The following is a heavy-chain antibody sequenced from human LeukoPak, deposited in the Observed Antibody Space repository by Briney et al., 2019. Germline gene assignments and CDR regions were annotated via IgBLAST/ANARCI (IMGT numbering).Heavy chain of an antibody. CDR1: GFTFSSYG. Sequence: QAGGSLRLSCAASGFTFSSYGMHWVRQAPGKGLEWVVLIWYDGSNQHYADSVKDRFTISRDNSKNTLYLQMDGLRAEDTAVYYCVRSSYSSAWYGDYWGQGTLVTVSS. V-gene: IGHV3-33*01. CDR3: VRSSYSSAWYGDY. CDR2: IWYDGSNQ. D-gene: IGHD6-19*01. J-gene: IGHJ4*02.